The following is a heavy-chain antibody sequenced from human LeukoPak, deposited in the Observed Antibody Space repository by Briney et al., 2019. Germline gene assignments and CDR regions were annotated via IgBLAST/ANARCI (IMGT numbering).Heavy chain of an antibody. V-gene: IGHV4-4*07. CDR1: GASISAFH. Sequence: PSEILSLTCTVSGASISAFHWTWFRQPAGKGLEWIGLIYSSGSTLFNPSLKSRVAMSVDLTKNQLSLKLTSVTAADTAMYYCARKDGDYWGRGTLVTVSS. CDR2: IYSSGST. J-gene: IGHJ4*02. CDR3: ARKDGDY.